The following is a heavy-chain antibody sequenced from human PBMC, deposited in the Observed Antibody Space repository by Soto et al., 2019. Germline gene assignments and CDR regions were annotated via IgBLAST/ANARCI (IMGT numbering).Heavy chain of an antibody. CDR3: ARGHPLGY. Sequence: SETLSLTCAVSGGSISSGGYSWSWIRQPPGKGLECIGYIYHSVSTYYNPSLKSRVTISVDRSENQFSLKLNSVTAADTAVYYCARGHPLGYWGQGTLVTVSS. J-gene: IGHJ4*02. CDR1: GGSISSGGYS. V-gene: IGHV4-30-2*01. CDR2: IYHSVST.